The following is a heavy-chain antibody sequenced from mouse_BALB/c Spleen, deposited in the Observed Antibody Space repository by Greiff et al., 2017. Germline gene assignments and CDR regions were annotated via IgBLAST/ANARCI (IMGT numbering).Heavy chain of an antibody. CDR1: GYAFSSSW. V-gene: IGHV1-82*01. D-gene: IGHD2-14*01. J-gene: IGHJ2*01. CDR2: IYPGDGDT. Sequence: VQLQQSGPELVKPGASVKISCKASGYAFSSSWMNWVKQRPGQGLEWIGRIYPGDGDTNYNGKFKGKATLTVDKSSSTAHMELLSLTSEDSAVYYCGRSDYRYDKGGFDYWGQGTTLTVSS. CDR3: GRSDYRYDKGGFDY.